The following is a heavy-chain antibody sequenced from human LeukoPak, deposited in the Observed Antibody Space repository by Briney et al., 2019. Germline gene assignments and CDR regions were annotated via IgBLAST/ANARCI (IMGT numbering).Heavy chain of an antibody. D-gene: IGHD3-22*01. V-gene: IGHV4-4*07. J-gene: IGHJ4*02. CDR3: VGTMVAVVPYYFDY. CDR1: GGSISSYY. Sequence: PSETLSLTCTVSGGSISSYYWSWIRQPAGKGLEWIGRINTSGSTNYNPSLKSRVTISVDTSKNQFSLKLSSVTPADPAVYFCVGTMVAVVPYYFDYWGEGDLVTVSS. CDR2: INTSGST.